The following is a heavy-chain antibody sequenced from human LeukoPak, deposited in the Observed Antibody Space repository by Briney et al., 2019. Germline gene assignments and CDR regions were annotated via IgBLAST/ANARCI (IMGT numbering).Heavy chain of an antibody. V-gene: IGHV3-30*01. J-gene: IGHJ3*02. CDR3: ARGAPPDS. CDR1: GFPFYIFA. Sequence: PRGTLRLSCAASGFPFYIFAMYWVPQAPGQGVEWGTVISYDGSNKSYADPVKGRFTLSRDNPKNTLYLQMNSLRAADTAVYYCARGAPPDSWVQRTIVTDS. CDR2: ISYDGSNK.